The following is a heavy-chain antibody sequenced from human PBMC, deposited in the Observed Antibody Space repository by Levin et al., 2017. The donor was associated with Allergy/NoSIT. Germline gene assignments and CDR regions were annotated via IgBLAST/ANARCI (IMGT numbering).Heavy chain of an antibody. CDR1: GFSLSTNRMG. CDR2: IYWDDDK. V-gene: IGHV2-5*02. J-gene: IGHJ4*02. CDR3: AHYSHYDGTFDY. Sequence: VSGPTLVKPTQTLTLTCTFSGFSLSTNRMGLGWIRQPPGKALEWLALIYWDDDKRYSPSLKSRLTITKDTSKNQVLLTMTNMDPIDTATFYCAHYSHYDGTFDYWGQGTLVTVSS. D-gene: IGHD3-16*01.